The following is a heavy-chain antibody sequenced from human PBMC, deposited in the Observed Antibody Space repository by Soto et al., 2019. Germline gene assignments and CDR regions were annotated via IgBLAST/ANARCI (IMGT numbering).Heavy chain of an antibody. CDR1: GFTFSDYY. V-gene: IGHV3-11*06. CDR3: AREGDSLREDGMDF. D-gene: IGHD3-16*01. CDR2: ISSSSSYT. J-gene: IGHJ6*02. Sequence: GGSLRLSCAASGFTFSDYYMRWVRQAPGKGLEWVSYISSSSSYTNYADSVKGRFTISRDNAKNSLYLQMNSLRAEDTAVYYCAREGDSLREDGMDFWGQGTTVTVSS.